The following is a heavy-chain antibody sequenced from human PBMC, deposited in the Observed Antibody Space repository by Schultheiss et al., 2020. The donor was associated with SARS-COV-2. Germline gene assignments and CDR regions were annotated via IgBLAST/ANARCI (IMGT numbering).Heavy chain of an antibody. D-gene: IGHD2-2*01. Sequence: SETLSLTCTVSGGSISSSRYYWGWIRQSPGKGLEWVGSIYYSGTTNYNPSLKSRVTISVDTSKNQFFLRLNSVTAADTAVYYCARTYCGSPNCPLDYWGQGTLVTVSS. CDR1: GGSISSSRYY. V-gene: IGHV4-39*07. CDR3: ARTYCGSPNCPLDY. J-gene: IGHJ4*02. CDR2: IYYSGTT.